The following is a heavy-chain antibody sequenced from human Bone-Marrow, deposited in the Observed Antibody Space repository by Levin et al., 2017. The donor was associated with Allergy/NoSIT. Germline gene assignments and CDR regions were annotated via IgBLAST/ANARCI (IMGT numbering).Heavy chain of an antibody. CDR3: AESSGSPYNWFDP. Sequence: ASLKVSCRVSGNTLRESSIHWVRQAPGKGLEWMGGYHPQSGETVYAQTFQGRVTMTEDTSTDTAYMELNSLRSEDTAMYFCAESSGSPYNWFDPWGQGTLVTVSS. D-gene: IGHD6-19*01. J-gene: IGHJ5*02. CDR2: YHPQSGET. CDR1: GNTLRESS. V-gene: IGHV1-24*01.